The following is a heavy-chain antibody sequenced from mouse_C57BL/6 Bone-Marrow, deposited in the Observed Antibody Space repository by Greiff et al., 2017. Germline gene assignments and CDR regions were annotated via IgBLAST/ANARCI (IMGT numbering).Heavy chain of an antibody. V-gene: IGHV1-64*01. Sequence: QVQLQQPGAELVKPGASVKLSCKASGYTITNYWMHWVKQRPGQGLEWIGMMHPNGGSPDYNEKFKSEATLSVDKSSRTAYMELSSLTSEDSAVYYCARSYDDDDYTMGYGGQGTSVTVSS. CDR3: ARSYDDDDYTMGY. CDR1: GYTITNYW. CDR2: MHPNGGSP. J-gene: IGHJ4*01. D-gene: IGHD2-4*01.